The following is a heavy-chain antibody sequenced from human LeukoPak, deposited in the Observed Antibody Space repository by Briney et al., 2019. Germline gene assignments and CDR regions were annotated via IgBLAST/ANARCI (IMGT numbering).Heavy chain of an antibody. CDR3: ARGPLFTVSQRGLLDY. CDR2: INWNGGST. Sequence: GGSLRLSCAASGFTFDDYGMSWVRQAPGKGLEWVSGINWNGGSTGYADSVKGRFTISRGNAKNSLYLQMNSLRAEDTALYYCARGPLFTVSQRGLLDYWGQGTLVTVSS. CDR1: GFTFDDYG. D-gene: IGHD4-11*01. V-gene: IGHV3-20*04. J-gene: IGHJ4*02.